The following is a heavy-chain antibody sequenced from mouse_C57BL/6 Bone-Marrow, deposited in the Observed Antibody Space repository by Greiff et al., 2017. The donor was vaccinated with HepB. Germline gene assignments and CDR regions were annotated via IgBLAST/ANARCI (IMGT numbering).Heavy chain of an antibody. CDR1: GYTFTSYW. Sequence: QVQLQQPGAELVRPGTSVKLSCKASGYTFTSYWMHWVKQRPGQGLEWIGVIDPSDSYTNYNQKFKGEATLTVDTSSSTAYMQLSSLTSEDSAVYDGAKSHPNYLDDGGQGTTLTVSS. V-gene: IGHV1-59*01. J-gene: IGHJ2*01. CDR2: IDPSDSYT. CDR3: AKSHPNYLDD.